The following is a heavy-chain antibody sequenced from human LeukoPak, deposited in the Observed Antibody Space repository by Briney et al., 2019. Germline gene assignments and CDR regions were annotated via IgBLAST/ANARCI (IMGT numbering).Heavy chain of an antibody. D-gene: IGHD1-1*01. CDR2: INHSGST. CDR3: ARDASYVYSTTGSPPLDF. CDR1: GFTFSSYA. Sequence: GSLRLSCAASGFTFSSYAMSWVRQSPGKGLEWIGEINHSGSTTYNPSLKNRVTISLDVSRNQFSLKLTSVTAADTAVYFCARDASYVYSTTGSPPLDFWGQGTLVTVSS. J-gene: IGHJ4*02. V-gene: IGHV4-34*01.